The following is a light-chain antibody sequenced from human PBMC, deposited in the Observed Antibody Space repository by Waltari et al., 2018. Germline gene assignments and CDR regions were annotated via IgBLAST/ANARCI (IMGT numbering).Light chain of an antibody. Sequence: EIVLTQSPGTLSLSPGERATLSCRASQSVGGSDLAWYQQKPGQAPRLLIYDASSPATGIPVRFSGSGSETDFTLTSSRLEPEDFVVYYCLQYGMSPKTFGQGTKVEIK. CDR2: DAS. J-gene: IGKJ1*01. V-gene: IGKV3-20*01. CDR1: QSVGGSD. CDR3: LQYGMSPKT.